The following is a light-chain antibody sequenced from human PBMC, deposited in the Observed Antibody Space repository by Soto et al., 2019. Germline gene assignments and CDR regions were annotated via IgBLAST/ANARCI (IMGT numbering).Light chain of an antibody. CDR1: RGHSSYA. CDR2: VNSDGSH. V-gene: IGLV4-69*01. Sequence: QPVLTQSPSASASLGASVKLTCTLSRGHSSYAIAWHQQQPEKGPRYLMKVNSDGSHSKGDGIPDRFSGSSSGAERYLTISSLQSEDEADYYCQTWGTGILVFGTGTKLTVL. J-gene: IGLJ1*01. CDR3: QTWGTGILV.